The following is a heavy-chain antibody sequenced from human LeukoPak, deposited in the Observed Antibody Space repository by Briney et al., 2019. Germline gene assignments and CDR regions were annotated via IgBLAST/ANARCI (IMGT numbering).Heavy chain of an antibody. CDR2: ISGSGGST. J-gene: IGHJ5*02. Sequence: GGSLSLSCAASGFTLSSYAMSWVRQAPGKGLEWVSAISGSGGSTYYADSVKGRFTISRDNSKNTLYLQMNSLRAEDTAVYYCAKFNDYYGSGSSWFDPWGQGTLVTVSS. D-gene: IGHD3-10*01. V-gene: IGHV3-23*01. CDR1: GFTLSSYA. CDR3: AKFNDYYGSGSSWFDP.